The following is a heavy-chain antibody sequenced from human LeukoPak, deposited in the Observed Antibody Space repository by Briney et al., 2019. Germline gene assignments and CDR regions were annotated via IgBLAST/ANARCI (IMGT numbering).Heavy chain of an antibody. CDR2: IIPILGIA. Sequence: SVTVSCKASGYTFTSYGISWVRQAPGQGLEWMGRIIPILGIANYAQKFQGRVTITADKSTSTVYMELSSLRSEDTAVYYCASKPNYDILTGYSGWFDPWGQGTLVTVSS. J-gene: IGHJ5*02. CDR1: GYTFTSYG. CDR3: ASKPNYDILTGYSGWFDP. V-gene: IGHV1-69*04. D-gene: IGHD3-9*01.